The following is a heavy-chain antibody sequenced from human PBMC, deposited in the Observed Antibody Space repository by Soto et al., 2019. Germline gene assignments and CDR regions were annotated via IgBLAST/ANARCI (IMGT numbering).Heavy chain of an antibody. D-gene: IGHD4-17*01. CDR1: GGSISSSSYY. CDR3: ARLPTVTTMYYFDY. CDR2: IYYSGST. J-gene: IGHJ4*02. Sequence: SETLSLTCTVSGGSISSSSYYWGWIRQPPGKGLEWIGSIYYSGSTYYNQSLKSRVTKSVDTSKNQFSLKLSSLTAADTAVYYCARLPTVTTMYYFDYWGQGTLVTVPS. V-gene: IGHV4-39*01.